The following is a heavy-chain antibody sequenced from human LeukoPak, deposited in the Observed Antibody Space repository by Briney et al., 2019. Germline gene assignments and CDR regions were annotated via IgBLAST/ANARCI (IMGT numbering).Heavy chain of an antibody. Sequence: GGSLRLSFAASGFTFSSYGMHWVRQAPGKGLGWVAVIWYGGSNKYYADSVKGRFTISRDNSKNTLYLQMNSLRAEDTAVYYCAKDLGIVVVPAAIEDWGQGTLVTVSS. CDR3: AKDLGIVVVPAAIED. CDR1: GFTFSSYG. CDR2: IWYGGSNK. J-gene: IGHJ4*02. V-gene: IGHV3-30*02. D-gene: IGHD2-2*01.